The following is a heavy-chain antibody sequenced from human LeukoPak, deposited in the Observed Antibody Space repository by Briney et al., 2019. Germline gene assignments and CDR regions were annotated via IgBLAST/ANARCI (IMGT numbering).Heavy chain of an antibody. CDR1: GFTFDDYG. D-gene: IGHD4-17*01. Sequence: GGSLRLSCAASGFTFDDYGMRWVRQAPGEGLEWVSGINWNGGSTGYADSVKGRFTISRGNSKNTLYLQMNSLRAEDSAVYFCARMAWDGDYVDGYWGQGTLVTVSS. CDR3: ARMAWDGDYVDGY. CDR2: INWNGGST. V-gene: IGHV3-20*04. J-gene: IGHJ4*02.